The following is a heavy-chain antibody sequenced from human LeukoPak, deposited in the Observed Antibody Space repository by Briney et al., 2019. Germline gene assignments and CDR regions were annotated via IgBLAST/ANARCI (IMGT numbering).Heavy chain of an antibody. CDR3: ARGYYDSSGYWYYFDY. CDR2: IYYRGST. Sequence: PSETLSLTCTVSGGSISSDYWSWIRQPPGKGLEWIGYIYYRGSTNYNPSLKSRVTISVDTSKNQFSLKLSSVTAADTAVYYCARGYYDSSGYWYYFDYWGQGTLVTVSS. CDR1: GGSISSDY. D-gene: IGHD3-22*01. V-gene: IGHV4-59*12. J-gene: IGHJ4*02.